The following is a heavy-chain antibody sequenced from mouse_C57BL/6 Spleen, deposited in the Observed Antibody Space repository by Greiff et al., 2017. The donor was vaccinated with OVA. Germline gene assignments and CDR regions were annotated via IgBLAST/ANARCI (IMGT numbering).Heavy chain of an antibody. V-gene: IGHV1-53*01. J-gene: IGHJ2*01. CDR3: ARYDGYYDYFDY. Sequence: QVHVKQPGTELVKPGASVKLSCKASGYTFTSYWMHWVKQRPGQGLEWIGNINPSNGGTNYNEKFKSKATLTVDKSSSTAYMQLSSLTSEDSAVYYCARYDGYYDYFDYWGQGTTLTVSS. D-gene: IGHD2-3*01. CDR1: GYTFTSYW. CDR2: INPSNGGT.